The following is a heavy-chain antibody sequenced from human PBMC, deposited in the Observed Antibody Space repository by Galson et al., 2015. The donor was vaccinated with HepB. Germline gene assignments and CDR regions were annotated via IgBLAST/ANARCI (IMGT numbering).Heavy chain of an antibody. Sequence: SETLSLTCTVSGGSISSSSYYWGWIRQPPGRGLEWIGSIYYSGSTYYNPSLKSRVTISVDTSKNQFSLKLSSVTAADTAVYYCARQGYYDYVWGSNWGQGTLVTVSS. CDR1: GGSISSSSYY. D-gene: IGHD3-16*01. V-gene: IGHV4-39*01. CDR2: IYYSGST. CDR3: ARQGYYDYVWGSN. J-gene: IGHJ4*02.